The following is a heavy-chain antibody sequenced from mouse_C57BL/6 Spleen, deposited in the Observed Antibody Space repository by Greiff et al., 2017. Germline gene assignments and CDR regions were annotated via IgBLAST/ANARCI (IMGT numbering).Heavy chain of an antibody. CDR1: GYTFTSYW. Sequence: VQLQQPGAELVRPGSSVTLSCKASGYTFTSYWMDWVKQRPGQGLEWIGKIYPSDSETHYNQKVKDKATFTVDKSSSTAYMQLSSQTSEASAVYYCARRLGYWGQGTTLTVSS. V-gene: IGHV1-61*01. J-gene: IGHJ2*01. CDR3: ARRLGY. CDR2: IYPSDSET.